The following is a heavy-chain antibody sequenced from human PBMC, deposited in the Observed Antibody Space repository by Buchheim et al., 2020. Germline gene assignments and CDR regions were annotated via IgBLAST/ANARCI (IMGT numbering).Heavy chain of an antibody. V-gene: IGHV4-59*06. Sequence: VRLVESGGGLVKPGGSLRVSCAASGFNFTTYAMNWVRQAPGKGLEWIGYIYYSGSTYYNPSLKSRVTISVDTSKNQFSLKLSSVTAADTAVYYCARGDYLSDRDRLPIDYWGQGTL. CDR3: ARGDYLSDRDRLPIDY. J-gene: IGHJ4*02. CDR2: IYYSGST. CDR1: GFNFTTYA. D-gene: IGHD4-17*01.